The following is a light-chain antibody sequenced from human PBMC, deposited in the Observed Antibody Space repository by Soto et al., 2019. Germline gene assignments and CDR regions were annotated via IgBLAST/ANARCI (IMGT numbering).Light chain of an antibody. V-gene: IGKV1-5*03. J-gene: IGKJ4*01. Sequence: DIQMTQSPSTLSAFVGDSVTITCRASQSISTWLAWYQQTPGKAPKLLIYTASSLESGVPSRFSGSGSGTEFTLTVSSPQPDDFATYYCQQYHSYPFTFGGGTKVQIK. CDR3: QQYHSYPFT. CDR1: QSISTW. CDR2: TAS.